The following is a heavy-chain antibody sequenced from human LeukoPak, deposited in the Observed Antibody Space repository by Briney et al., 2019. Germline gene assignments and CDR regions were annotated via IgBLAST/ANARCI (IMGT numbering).Heavy chain of an antibody. V-gene: IGHV4-4*07. Sequence: SETLSLTCTVSGGSISGFYWSWIRQPAGKGLEWIGRINPGGGTNYNPSLKSRVTMSTDTSSNKFSLSLRSVTAADTAVYYCAREYGDLDYWGRGTLVTVSS. J-gene: IGHJ4*02. CDR1: GGSISGFY. CDR2: INPGGGT. D-gene: IGHD4-17*01. CDR3: AREYGDLDY.